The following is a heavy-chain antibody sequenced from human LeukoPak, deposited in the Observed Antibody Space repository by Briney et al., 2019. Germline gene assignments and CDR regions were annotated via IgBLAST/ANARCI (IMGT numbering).Heavy chain of an antibody. CDR3: ARSLRQQLAVGY. CDR1: GFTFSSYG. CDR2: IWYDGSNK. D-gene: IGHD6-13*01. Sequence: GGSLRLSCAASGFTFSSYGMHWVRQAPGKGLEWVAVIWYDGSNKYYADSVKGRFTISRDNSKNTLYLQMNSLRAEDTAVYYCARSLRQQLAVGYWGQGTLSPSPQ. V-gene: IGHV3-33*01. J-gene: IGHJ4*02.